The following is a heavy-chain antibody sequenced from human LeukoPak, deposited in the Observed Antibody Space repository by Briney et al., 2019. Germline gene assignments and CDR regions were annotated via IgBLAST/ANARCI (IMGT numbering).Heavy chain of an antibody. CDR1: GFTFSSYS. J-gene: IGHJ4*02. CDR2: MGSSGTKG. CDR3: AKVLTGSQDY. Sequence: KPGGSLRLSCAGSGFTFSSYSMNWVRQAPGKGLEWVSSMGSSGTKGYYADSVKGRFTISRDSSKNTVYLHMKSLRAEDTAVYFCAKVLTGSQDYWGQGTLVTVTS. D-gene: IGHD1-14*01. V-gene: IGHV3-21*04.